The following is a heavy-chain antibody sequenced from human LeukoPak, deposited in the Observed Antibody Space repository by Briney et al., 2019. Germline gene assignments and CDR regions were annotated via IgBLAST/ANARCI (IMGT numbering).Heavy chain of an antibody. CDR2: IYYSGSI. J-gene: IGHJ4*02. V-gene: IGHV4-28*05. CDR1: GYSISSNNW. CDR3: ARRGSSGWYYFDQ. D-gene: IGHD6-19*01. Sequence: PSDPLSLTCAVSGYSISSNNWWGWIRQPPGKGLEWIGYIYYSGSIYYNPSLKSRVTMSVDTSKNQFSLKLSSVTAVDTAVYYCARRGSSGWYYFDQWGQGTLVTVSS.